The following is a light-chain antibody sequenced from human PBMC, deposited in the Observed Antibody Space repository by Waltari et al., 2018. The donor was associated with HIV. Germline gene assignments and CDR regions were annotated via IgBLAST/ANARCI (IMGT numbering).Light chain of an antibody. J-gene: IGKJ4*01. CDR2: GAS. CDR3: QQADSFPHT. Sequence: EIQMAQSPSSVTGSVGDRVTITCRTSQTIGSSLAWYQIQPGEAPKLLIFGASRLESGVPPRFVGSGSGTEFALTISSLQTEDSATYYCQQADSFPHTFGGGTKVEV. CDR1: QTIGSS. V-gene: IGKV1-12*01.